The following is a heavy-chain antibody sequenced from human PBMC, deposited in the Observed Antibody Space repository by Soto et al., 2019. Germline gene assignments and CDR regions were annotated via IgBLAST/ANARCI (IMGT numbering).Heavy chain of an antibody. CDR2: IYYGGSA. CDR1: GGSISTYY. D-gene: IGHD2-8*01. J-gene: IGHJ4*02. V-gene: IGHV4-59*08. CDR3: SRGGHCTDGVCSALDY. Sequence: QVQLQQSGPGLVKPSETLSLTCTVSGGSISTYYWSWIRQPPGKGLEWIGYIYYGGSANYNPSLESLVTISLDRSKKQFSLRLNSVTAADTAVYYCSRGGHCTDGVCSALDYWGQGTLVTVSS.